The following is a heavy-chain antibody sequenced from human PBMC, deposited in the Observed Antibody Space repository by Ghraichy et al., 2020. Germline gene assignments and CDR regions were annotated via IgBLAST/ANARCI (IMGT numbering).Heavy chain of an antibody. CDR1: GGSFSGYY. J-gene: IGHJ4*02. V-gene: IGHV4-34*01. Sequence: SETLSLTCAVYGGSFSGYYWSWIRQPPGKGLEWIGEINHSGSTNYNPSLKSRVTISVDTSKNQFSLKLSSVTAADTAVYYCARAKRLRLGELSLLDYWGQGTLVTVSS. CDR3: ARAKRLRLGELSLLDY. CDR2: INHSGST. D-gene: IGHD3-16*02.